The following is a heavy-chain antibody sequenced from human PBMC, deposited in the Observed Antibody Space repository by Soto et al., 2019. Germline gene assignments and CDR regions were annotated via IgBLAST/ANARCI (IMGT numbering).Heavy chain of an antibody. CDR3: ASIVATTYYFGY. J-gene: IGHJ4*02. CDR1: GLTFSSYA. V-gene: IGHV3-30*04. CDR2: ISYDGSNK. D-gene: IGHD5-12*01. Sequence: GGSLGLSCAASGLTFSSYAMHWVRQAPGKGLEWVAVISYDGSNKYYADSVKGRFTISRDNSKNTLYLQMNSLRAEDTAVYYCASIVATTYYFGYWGQGTLVTVSS.